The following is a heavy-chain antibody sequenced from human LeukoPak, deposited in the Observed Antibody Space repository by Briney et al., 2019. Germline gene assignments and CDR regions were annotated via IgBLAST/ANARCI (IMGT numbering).Heavy chain of an antibody. D-gene: IGHD6-13*01. CDR1: GGSISSSSYY. V-gene: IGHV4-39*01. Sequence: SETLSLTCSVSGGSISSSSYYWGWIRQPPGKGLEWIGSIYYSGSTYYNPSLKSRVTISVDTSKNQFSLKLSSVTAADTAVYYCARHSRSCSSSWYVQHWGQGTLVTVSS. J-gene: IGHJ1*01. CDR2: IYYSGST. CDR3: ARHSRSCSSSWYVQH.